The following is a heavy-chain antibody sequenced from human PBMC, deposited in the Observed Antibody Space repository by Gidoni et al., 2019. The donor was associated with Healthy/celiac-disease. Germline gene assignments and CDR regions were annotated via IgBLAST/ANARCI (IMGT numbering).Heavy chain of an antibody. V-gene: IGHV3-23*01. CDR1: GFTFSSYA. CDR2: ISGSGGST. J-gene: IGHJ4*02. Sequence: EVQLLESGGGLVQPGGSLRLSCAASGFTFSSYAMSWVRQAPGKGLDWVSAISGSGGSTYYADSVKGRFTISRDNSKNTLYLQMNSLRAEDTAVYYCAKDRLLMTTVTTASDYWGQGTLVTVSS. CDR3: AKDRLLMTTVTTASDY. D-gene: IGHD4-17*01.